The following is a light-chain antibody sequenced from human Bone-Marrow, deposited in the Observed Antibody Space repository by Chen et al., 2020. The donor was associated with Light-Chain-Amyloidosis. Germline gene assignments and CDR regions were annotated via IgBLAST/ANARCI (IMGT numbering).Light chain of an antibody. CDR1: NIGSTS. J-gene: IGLJ3*02. CDR3: QVWDRSSDRPV. Sequence: SYVLTQPSSVSVAPGQTATLAGGGNNIGSTSVHWYQQTPGQAPLLVVYDDSDRPSGIPERFSGSNSGNTATLTIRRVEAGDEADDYWQVWDRSSDRPVFGGGTKLTVL. CDR2: DDS. V-gene: IGLV3-21*02.